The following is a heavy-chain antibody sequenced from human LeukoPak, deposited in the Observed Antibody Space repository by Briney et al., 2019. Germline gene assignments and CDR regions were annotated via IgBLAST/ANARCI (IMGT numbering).Heavy chain of an antibody. CDR1: GGSISSYY. CDR3: ARAPDDYVDY. D-gene: IGHD5-24*01. V-gene: IGHV4-59*01. J-gene: IGHJ4*02. Sequence: PSETLSLTCTVSGGSISSYYWSWIRQPPGEGLEWIGYIYYSGSTNYNPSLKSRVTISVDTSKNQFSLKLSSVTAADTAVYYCARAPDDYVDYWGQGTLVTVSS. CDR2: IYYSGST.